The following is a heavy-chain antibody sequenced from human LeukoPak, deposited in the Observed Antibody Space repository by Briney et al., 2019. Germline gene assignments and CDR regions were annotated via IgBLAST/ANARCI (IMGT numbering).Heavy chain of an antibody. D-gene: IGHD5-12*01. CDR1: GGSISSSSYY. Sequence: SETLSLTCTVSGGSISSSSYYWGWIRQPPGKGLEWIGSIYYSGSTYYNPSLKSRVTISVDTSKNQFSLKLSSVTAADTAVYYCARQVATYSGNWFDPWGQGTLVTVSS. CDR2: IYYSGST. V-gene: IGHV4-39*07. J-gene: IGHJ5*02. CDR3: ARQVATYSGNWFDP.